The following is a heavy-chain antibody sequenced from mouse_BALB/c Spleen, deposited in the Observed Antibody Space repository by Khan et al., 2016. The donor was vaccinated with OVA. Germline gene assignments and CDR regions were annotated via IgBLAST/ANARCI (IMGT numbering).Heavy chain of an antibody. Sequence: EVELVESGGGLVQPGGSRKLSCAASGFTFNSYGMHWIRQAPAKGLEWVAYISGDSNTIHYADTVKGRFTISRDNPKNTLFLQMTSLMSEDTAMYYCATSYFYGYYFDYWGPGTTLTVS. CDR3: ATSYFYGYYFDY. D-gene: IGHD1-1*01. V-gene: IGHV5-17*02. CDR1: GFTFNSYG. J-gene: IGHJ2*01. CDR2: ISGDSNTI.